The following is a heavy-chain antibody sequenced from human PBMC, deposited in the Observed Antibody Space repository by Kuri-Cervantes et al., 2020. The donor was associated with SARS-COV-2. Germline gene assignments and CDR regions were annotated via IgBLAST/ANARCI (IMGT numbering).Heavy chain of an antibody. CDR2: ISYDGSNK. CDR3: ARDGLYSNGLHY. CDR1: GFTFSSYA. V-gene: IGHV3-30*04. Sequence: GESLKISCAASGFTFSSYAMHWVRQAPGKGLEWVAVISYDGSNKYYADSVKGRFTISRDNSKNTLYLQMNSLRAEDTAVYYCARDGLYSNGLHYWGQGTLVTVSS. J-gene: IGHJ4*02. D-gene: IGHD5-18*01.